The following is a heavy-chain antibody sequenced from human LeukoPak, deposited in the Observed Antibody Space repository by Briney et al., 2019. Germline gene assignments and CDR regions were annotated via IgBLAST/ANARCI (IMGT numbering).Heavy chain of an antibody. J-gene: IGHJ4*02. Sequence: SETQSLTCTVSGGSISSYYWSWIRQPPGKGLEWVGYIYYSGSTNYNPSLKSRVTISVDTSKNQFSLKLSSVTAADTAVYYCASGTGVRGVIGFDYWGQGTLVTVSS. CDR3: ASGTGVRGVIGFDY. D-gene: IGHD3-10*01. CDR1: GGSISSYY. V-gene: IGHV4-59*08. CDR2: IYYSGST.